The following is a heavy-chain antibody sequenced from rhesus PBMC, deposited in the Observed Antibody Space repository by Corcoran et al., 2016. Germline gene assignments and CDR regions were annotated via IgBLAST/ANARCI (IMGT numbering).Heavy chain of an antibody. CDR3: ARGRLVSTPVVVLPAPPDY. J-gene: IGHJ4*01. D-gene: IGHD2-15*01. Sequence: GWIRQPPGKGLEWIGHISSGGTNHLNPSLKSRVTISTDTSKNQFSLKLSSVTAADTAVYYCARGRLVSTPVVVLPAPPDYWGQGVLVTVSS. V-gene: IGHV4S14*01. CDR2: ISSGGTN.